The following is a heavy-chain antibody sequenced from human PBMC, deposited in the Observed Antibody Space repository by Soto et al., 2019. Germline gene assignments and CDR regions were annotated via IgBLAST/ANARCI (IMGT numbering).Heavy chain of an antibody. J-gene: IGHJ5*02. CDR2: ISIGGDKT. D-gene: IGHD5-12*01. CDR1: GFTFSSNS. Sequence: GGSLRLSCAASGFTFSSNSFTWVRQAPGKGLEYVSGISIGGDKTWHADSVKGRFTVSRDNSKNTVYLQMNSLRVDDTAVYYCAKWDGYGDHWGQGTLVTVSS. V-gene: IGHV3-23*01. CDR3: AKWDGYGDH.